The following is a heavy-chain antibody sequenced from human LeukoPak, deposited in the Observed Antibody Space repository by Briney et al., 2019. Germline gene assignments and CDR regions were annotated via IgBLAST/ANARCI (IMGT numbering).Heavy chain of an antibody. V-gene: IGHV3-21*01. Sequence: GGSLRLSCAASGFTVSSNHMSWVRQAPGKGLEWVSSISSSSSYIYYADSVKGRFTISRDNAKNSLYLQMNSLRAEDTAVYYCARDSSPRQIKYYFDYWGQGTLVTVSS. CDR1: GFTVSSNH. CDR2: ISSSSSYI. J-gene: IGHJ4*02. D-gene: IGHD2-2*01. CDR3: ARDSSPRQIKYYFDY.